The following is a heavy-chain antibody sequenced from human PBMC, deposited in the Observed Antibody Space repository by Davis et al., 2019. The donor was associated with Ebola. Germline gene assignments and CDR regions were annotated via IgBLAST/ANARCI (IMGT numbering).Heavy chain of an antibody. J-gene: IGHJ6*02. Sequence: GGSLRLSCAASGFTFSSYAMHWVRQAPGKGPEWVAVISYDGSNKYYADSVKGRFTISRDNSKNTLYLQMNSLRAEDTAVYYCASGSGSYYYYGMDVWGQGTTVTVSS. CDR3: ASGSGSYYYYGMDV. V-gene: IGHV3-30-3*01. CDR2: ISYDGSNK. CDR1: GFTFSSYA. D-gene: IGHD1-26*01.